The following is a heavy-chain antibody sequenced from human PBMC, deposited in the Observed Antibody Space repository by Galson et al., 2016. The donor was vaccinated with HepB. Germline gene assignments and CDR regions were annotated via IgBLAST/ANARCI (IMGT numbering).Heavy chain of an antibody. Sequence: SVKVSCKVSGNTLTRYGISWVRQAPGQGLEWMGWISAYNGNTNYAQKIEGRVTMTTDTSTSTSYMELRSLRSDDTAVYYCARTSGGPNWFAPWGQGTLVTVSS. J-gene: IGHJ5*02. CDR3: ARTSGGPNWFAP. CDR1: GNTLTRYG. CDR2: ISAYNGNT. V-gene: IGHV1-18*04. D-gene: IGHD3-10*01.